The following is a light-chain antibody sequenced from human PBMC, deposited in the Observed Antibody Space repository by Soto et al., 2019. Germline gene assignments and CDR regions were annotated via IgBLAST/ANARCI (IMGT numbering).Light chain of an antibody. CDR2: RAS. Sequence: ETVMTQSPVTLSVSPGERATLSCRASQSVSTYLAWYQQKPGQPPRLLIYRASTRATGVPARFSGSGSGTEFTLSISSLQSEDFAVYYCQQYYDWPPLTFGGGTKVEIK. CDR1: QSVSTY. CDR3: QQYYDWPPLT. J-gene: IGKJ4*01. V-gene: IGKV3-15*01.